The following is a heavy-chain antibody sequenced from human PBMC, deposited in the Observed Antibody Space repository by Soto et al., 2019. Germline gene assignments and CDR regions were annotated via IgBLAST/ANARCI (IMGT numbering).Heavy chain of an antibody. Sequence: GESLKISCKGSGYSFTSYWVSWVRQMPGKGLEWMGMIYPGDSDTRYSPSFQGQVTISADKSISTAYLQWSSLKASDTAMYYCARYSSRQTYYYYYGMDVWGQGTTVTVSS. CDR2: IYPGDSDT. D-gene: IGHD6-13*01. V-gene: IGHV5-51*01. J-gene: IGHJ6*02. CDR3: ARYSSRQTYYYYYGMDV. CDR1: GYSFTSYW.